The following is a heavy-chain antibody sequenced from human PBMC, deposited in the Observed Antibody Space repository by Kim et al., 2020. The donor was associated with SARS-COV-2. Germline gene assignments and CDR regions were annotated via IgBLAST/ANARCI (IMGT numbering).Heavy chain of an antibody. D-gene: IGHD4-17*01. CDR2: IYYSGST. CDR3: ARLRDYGGNS. V-gene: IGHV4-39*01. Sequence: SETLSLTCTVSGGSISSSSYYWGWIRQPPGKGLEWIGSIYYSGSTYYNPSLKSRVTISVDTSKNQFSLKLSSVTAADTAVYYCARLRDYGGNSWGQGTLVTVSS. J-gene: IGHJ4*02. CDR1: GGSISSSSYY.